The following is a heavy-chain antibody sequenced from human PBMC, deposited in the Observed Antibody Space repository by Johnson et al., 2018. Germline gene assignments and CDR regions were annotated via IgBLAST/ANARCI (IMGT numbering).Heavy chain of an antibody. CDR3: ARDHNGVADY. CDR1: GGTFSSYT. J-gene: IGHJ4*02. CDR2: MNPNSGNT. Sequence: QVQLVQSGAEVKKPGSSVKVSCKASGGTFSSYTISWVRQATGQGLEWMGWMNPNSGNTGYAQKFQGRVTMTRHTSTVYMELSNVRSEDTAVYYCARDHNGVADYWGQGTLVTVSS. V-gene: IGHV1-8*02. D-gene: IGHD1-14*01.